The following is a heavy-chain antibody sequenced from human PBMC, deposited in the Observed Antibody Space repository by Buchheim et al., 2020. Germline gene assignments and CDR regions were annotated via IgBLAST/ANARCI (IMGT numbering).Heavy chain of an antibody. CDR2: IIPIFGTA. Sequence: QVQLVQSGAEVKKPGSSVKVSCKASGGTFSSYAISWVRQAPGQGLEWMGGIIPIFGTANYAQKFQGRVTMTRDTSTSTVYMELSSLRSEDTAVYYCARANLDIMLFGEVIGASSVWGRGYHMDVWGKGTT. D-gene: IGHD3-3*01. CDR1: GGTFSSYA. CDR3: ARANLDIMLFGEVIGASSVWGRGYHMDV. V-gene: IGHV1-69*06. J-gene: IGHJ6*03.